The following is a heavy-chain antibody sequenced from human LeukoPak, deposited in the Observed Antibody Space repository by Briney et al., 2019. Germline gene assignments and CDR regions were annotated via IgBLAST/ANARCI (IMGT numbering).Heavy chain of an antibody. Sequence: PGGSLRLSCAASGFTFNDAWMSWVRQAPGKGLEWVGRIKSKTDGGTTDYAAPVKGRFTISRDDSKNTLYLQMSSLKIEDTGVYYCTIDAGYSSKWYNYWGQGTLVTVSS. V-gene: IGHV3-15*01. CDR1: GFTFNDAW. CDR3: TIDAGYSSKWYNY. CDR2: IKSKTDGGTT. J-gene: IGHJ4*02. D-gene: IGHD2-2*01.